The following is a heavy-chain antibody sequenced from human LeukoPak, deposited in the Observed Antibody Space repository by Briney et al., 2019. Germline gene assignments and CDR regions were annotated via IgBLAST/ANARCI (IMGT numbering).Heavy chain of an antibody. J-gene: IGHJ3*02. Sequence: ASVKVSCKASGYTFTGYYMHWVRQAPGQGLEWMGWINPNSGGTNYAQKFQGRVTMTRDTSISTAYMELSRLGSDDTAVYYCARDWDTAMPSEAFDIWGQGTMVTVSS. V-gene: IGHV1-2*02. CDR3: ARDWDTAMPSEAFDI. D-gene: IGHD5-18*01. CDR1: GYTFTGYY. CDR2: INPNSGGT.